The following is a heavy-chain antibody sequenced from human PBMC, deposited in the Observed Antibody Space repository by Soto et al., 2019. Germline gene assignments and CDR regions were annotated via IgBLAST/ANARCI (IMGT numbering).Heavy chain of an antibody. V-gene: IGHV4-59*01. CDR3: AGLRGYAGSPIDY. Sequence: TSETLSLTCTVSGGSIISGYWSWIRQPPGKGLEWIGYISHSGNTNYNPSVKSRVTLSVDTPKNQFSLRLSSVTTADTAVYYCAGLRGYAGSPIDYWGQGTLVTVSS. CDR1: GGSIISGY. D-gene: IGHD2-15*01. J-gene: IGHJ4*02. CDR2: ISHSGNT.